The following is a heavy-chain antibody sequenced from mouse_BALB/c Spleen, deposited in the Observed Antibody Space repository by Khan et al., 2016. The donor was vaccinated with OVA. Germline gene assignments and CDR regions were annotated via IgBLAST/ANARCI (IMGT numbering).Heavy chain of an antibody. D-gene: IGHD1-1*02. V-gene: IGHV14-3*02. CDR3: ARGGWSYAMDY. J-gene: IGHJ4*01. Sequence: VQLQQSGAELVKPGASVKLSCTSSGFNIKDTYIHWVMQRPEQGLEWIGKIDPANGNTKYDPKFQGKATITADTSSNTAYLQLSSLTSEDTAIYYCARGGWSYAMDYWGQGTSVTVS. CDR2: IDPANGNT. CDR1: GFNIKDTY.